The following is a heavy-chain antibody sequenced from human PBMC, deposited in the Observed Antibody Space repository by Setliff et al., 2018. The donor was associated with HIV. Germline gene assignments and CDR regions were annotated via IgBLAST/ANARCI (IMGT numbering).Heavy chain of an antibody. CDR1: GVPFSDYY. V-gene: IGHV4-34*01. D-gene: IGHD6-13*01. J-gene: IGHJ4*02. CDR2: VNHNGNI. CDR3: VTSSSWSSRLNF. Sequence: SETLSLTCGLHGVPFSDYYWNWIRQSPGKGLEWIVEVNHNGNINYNPSLKSRVTISVDTSKNQFSLKVTSVTAADTAVYYCVTSSSWSSRLNFWGQGMLVTVSS.